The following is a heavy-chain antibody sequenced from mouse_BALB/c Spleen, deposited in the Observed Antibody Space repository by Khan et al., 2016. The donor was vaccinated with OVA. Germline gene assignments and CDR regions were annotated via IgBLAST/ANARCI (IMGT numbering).Heavy chain of an antibody. D-gene: IGHD1-1*01. CDR2: ISYSGRT. V-gene: IGHV3-2*02. Sequence: EVQLQESGPGLVKPSQSLSLTCTVTGYSITSDYAWNWIRQFPGNKLEWMGYISYSGRTSYNPSLKSRISNTRDTSKNQFFLQLNSVTTEDTVTSYCARSVTITTVVATAVDYWGQGTTLTVSS. CDR3: ARSVTITTVVATAVDY. CDR1: GYSITSDYA. J-gene: IGHJ2*01.